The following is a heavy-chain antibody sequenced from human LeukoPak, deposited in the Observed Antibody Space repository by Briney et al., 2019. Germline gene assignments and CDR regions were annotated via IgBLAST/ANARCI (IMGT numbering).Heavy chain of an antibody. CDR1: GFTFSSYA. Sequence: GGPLRLSCAASGFTFSSYAMSWVRQAPGKGLEWVSSISGSGGSTYYADSVKGRFTISRDNSKNTLYLQMNNLRAEDTAVYYCAKDRGSWYVGYYFDYWGQGTLVTVSS. D-gene: IGHD6-13*01. V-gene: IGHV3-23*01. J-gene: IGHJ4*02. CDR2: ISGSGGST. CDR3: AKDRGSWYVGYYFDY.